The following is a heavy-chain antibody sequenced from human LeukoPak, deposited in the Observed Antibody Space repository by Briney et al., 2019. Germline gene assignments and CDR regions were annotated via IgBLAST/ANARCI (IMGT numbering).Heavy chain of an antibody. V-gene: IGHV3-73*01. D-gene: IGHD4-23*01. CDR1: GLTFSGSA. J-gene: IGHJ5*02. Sequence: PGGSLRLSCAASGLTFSGSAMHWVRQASGKGLEWVARIRSKANNYVTAYAASVKGRFTISRDDSKNTAYLQMNSLKTEDTAVYYCTRRYGGNSWWFDPWGQGTLVTVSS. CDR3: TRRYGGNSWWFDP. CDR2: IRSKANNYVT.